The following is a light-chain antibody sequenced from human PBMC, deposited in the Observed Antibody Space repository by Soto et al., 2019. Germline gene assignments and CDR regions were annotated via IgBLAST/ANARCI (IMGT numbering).Light chain of an antibody. V-gene: IGKV1-39*01. CDR2: AAA. Sequence: DIQMTQSPSSLSASVGDGVSIACRASQSIGTFLHWYQQKPGKAPKLLVYAAATLQNGVPSRFSGRGSGTDFTLTIFSLQPEDFGIYYCQQTYISPHTFGQGTNLEIK. J-gene: IGKJ2*01. CDR1: QSIGTF. CDR3: QQTYISPHT.